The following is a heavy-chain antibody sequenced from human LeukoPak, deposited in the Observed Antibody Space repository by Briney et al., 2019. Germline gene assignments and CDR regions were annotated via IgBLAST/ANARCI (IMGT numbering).Heavy chain of an antibody. CDR2: IYYSGST. D-gene: IGHD1-26*01. CDR1: GGSISSSSYY. V-gene: IGHV4-39*07. J-gene: IGHJ4*02. CDR3: ARVGPEIVGATRDHFDY. Sequence: SSETLSLTCTVSGGSISSSSYYWGWMRQPPGKRLEWVGSIYYSGSTYYNPSLKSRVTISVEMSNNQFSLKLSSVTAAATAVYYCARVGPEIVGATRDHFDYWGQGTLVTVSS.